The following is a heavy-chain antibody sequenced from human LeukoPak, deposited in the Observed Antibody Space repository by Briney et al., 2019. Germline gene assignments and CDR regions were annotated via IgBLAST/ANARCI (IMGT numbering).Heavy chain of an antibody. CDR1: GGTFSSYA. Sequence: SVKVSCKASGGTFSSYAISWVRQAPGQGGEWMGGIIPIFGIANYAQKFQGRVTITADKSTSTAYMELSSLRSEDTAVYYCARGARVSGSPLVNYFDYWGQGTLVTVSS. D-gene: IGHD1-26*01. J-gene: IGHJ4*02. CDR3: ARGARVSGSPLVNYFDY. CDR2: IIPIFGIA. V-gene: IGHV1-69*17.